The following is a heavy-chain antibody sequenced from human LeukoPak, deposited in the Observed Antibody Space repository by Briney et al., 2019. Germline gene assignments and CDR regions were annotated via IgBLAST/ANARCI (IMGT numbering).Heavy chain of an antibody. CDR3: ARVSSDWAHDY. CDR2: IYYSGNT. Sequence: SETLSLTCTVSGGSISSYYWSWIRQPPGKGLEWIGYIYYSGNTNYNPSLKSRVTVSVDTSKNQFALKLSSVTAADTAVYYCARVSSDWAHDYWGQGTLVTVSS. J-gene: IGHJ4*02. CDR1: GGSISSYY. V-gene: IGHV4-59*01. D-gene: IGHD6-19*01.